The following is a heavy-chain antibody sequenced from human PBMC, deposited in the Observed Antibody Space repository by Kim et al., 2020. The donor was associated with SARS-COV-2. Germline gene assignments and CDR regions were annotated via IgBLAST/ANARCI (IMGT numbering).Heavy chain of an antibody. Sequence: SETLSLTCSVSGGSISSGGYYWSWIRQHPGKGLEWIGYIYYSGSTYYNPSLKSRVTISVDTSKNQFSLKLSSVTAADTAVYYCYCGDGYNLTYWGQGTLVTVSS. V-gene: IGHV4-31*03. CDR1: GGSISSGGYY. CDR2: IYYSGST. D-gene: IGHD5-12*01. J-gene: IGHJ4*02. CDR3: YCGDGYNLTY.